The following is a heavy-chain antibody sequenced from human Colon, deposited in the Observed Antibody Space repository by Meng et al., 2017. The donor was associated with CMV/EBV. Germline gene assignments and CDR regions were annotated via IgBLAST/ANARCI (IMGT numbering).Heavy chain of an antibody. J-gene: IGHJ1*01. CDR3: AREGYFRGFEN. CDR2: IYIGGTTT. Sequence: GESLKISCAASGFVFSGSAIHWVRQAPGKGLEWVSIIYIGGTTTLYADSVRGRFSISTDNSKNTLYLQMSSLRDEDTAVYYCAREGYFRGFENWGQGTLVTVSS. CDR1: GFVFSGSA. D-gene: IGHD1-1*01. V-gene: IGHV3-23*03.